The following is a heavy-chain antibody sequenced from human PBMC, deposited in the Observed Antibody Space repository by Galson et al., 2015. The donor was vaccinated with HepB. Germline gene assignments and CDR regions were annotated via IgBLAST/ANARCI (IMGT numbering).Heavy chain of an antibody. J-gene: IGHJ4*02. CDR1: GFTFSSYA. CDR3: ARDTHDGWWKLPFDY. Sequence: SLRLSCAASGFTFSSYAMHWVRQAPGKGLEWVAVISYDGSNKYYADSVKGRFTISRDNSKNTLYLQMNSLRAEDTAVYYCARDTHDGWWKLPFDYWGQGTLVTVSS. CDR2: ISYDGSNK. V-gene: IGHV3-30*04. D-gene: IGHD2-15*01.